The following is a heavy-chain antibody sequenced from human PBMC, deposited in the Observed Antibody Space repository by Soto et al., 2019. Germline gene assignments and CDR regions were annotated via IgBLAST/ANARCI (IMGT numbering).Heavy chain of an antibody. Sequence: SETLSLTCTVSGGSISSYYWSWIRQPPGKGLEWIGYIYYSGSTNYNPSLKSRVTISVDTSKNQFSLKLSSVTAADTAVYYCARDNSAQGLYFDFWGQGALVTVSS. CDR1: GGSISSYY. V-gene: IGHV4-59*01. J-gene: IGHJ4*02. D-gene: IGHD1-26*01. CDR2: IYYSGST. CDR3: ARDNSAQGLYFDF.